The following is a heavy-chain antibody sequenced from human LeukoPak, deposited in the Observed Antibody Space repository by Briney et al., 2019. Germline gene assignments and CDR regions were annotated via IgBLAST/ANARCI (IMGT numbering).Heavy chain of an antibody. CDR1: GFTLSSYG. J-gene: IGHJ4*02. CDR3: ARDLHYGGNLDY. D-gene: IGHD4-23*01. Sequence: GGSLRLSCAASGFTLSSYGMHWVRQAPGKGLEWVSSISSSSSYIYYADSVKGRFTISRDNAKNSLYLQMNSLRAEDTAVYYCARDLHYGGNLDYWGQGTLVTVSS. V-gene: IGHV3-21*01. CDR2: ISSSSSYI.